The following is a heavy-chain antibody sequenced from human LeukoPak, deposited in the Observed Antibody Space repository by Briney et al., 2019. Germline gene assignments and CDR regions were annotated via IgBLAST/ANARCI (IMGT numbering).Heavy chain of an antibody. CDR2: IRYDGSNK. CDR3: AKELERGTYYYYYMDV. CDR1: GFTFSSYA. J-gene: IGHJ6*03. V-gene: IGHV3-30*02. Sequence: GGSLRLSCAASGFTFSSYAMHWVRQAPGKGLEWVAFIRYDGSNKYYADSVKGRFTISRDNSKNTLYLQMNSLRAEDTAVYYCAKELERGTYYYYYMDVWGKGTTVTISS. D-gene: IGHD1-1*01.